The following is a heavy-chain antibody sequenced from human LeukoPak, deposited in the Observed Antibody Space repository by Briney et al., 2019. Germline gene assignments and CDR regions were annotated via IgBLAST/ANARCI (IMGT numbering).Heavy chain of an antibody. J-gene: IGHJ4*02. CDR3: ARDRLGAPDF. D-gene: IGHD1-26*01. Sequence: ASVKVSCKASGYTFTSYYIHWVRQAPGQGLEWMGVINVSGGGTTYAQRFQGRVTMTRDTSTSTVYMELSSLRSDDTAVYYCARDRLGAPDFWGQGTLVTVSS. CDR1: GYTFTSYY. CDR2: INVSGGGT. V-gene: IGHV1-46*01.